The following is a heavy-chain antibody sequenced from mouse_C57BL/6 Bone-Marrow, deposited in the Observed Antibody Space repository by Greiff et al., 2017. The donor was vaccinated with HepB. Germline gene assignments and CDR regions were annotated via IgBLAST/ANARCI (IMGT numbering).Heavy chain of an antibody. Sequence: VQLQQSGAELVRPGASVKLSCTASGFNIKDDYMHWVKQRPEQGLEWIGWIDPENGDTEYASKFQGKATITADTSSNTAYLQLSSLTSEDTAVYYCTTGVYYGSSCDYWGQGTTLTVSS. V-gene: IGHV14-4*01. CDR3: TTGVYYGSSCDY. CDR1: GFNIKDDY. J-gene: IGHJ2*01. D-gene: IGHD1-1*01. CDR2: IDPENGDT.